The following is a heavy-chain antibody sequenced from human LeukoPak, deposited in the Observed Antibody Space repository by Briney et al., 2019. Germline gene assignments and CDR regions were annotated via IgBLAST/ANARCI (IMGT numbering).Heavy chain of an antibody. CDR1: GFTFSSYE. Sequence: GGSLRLSCAASGFTFSSYEMNWVRQAPGKGLEWVSSISSSSSYIYYADSVKGRFTISRDNAKNSLYLQMNSLRAEDTAVYYCAREKDYYGSGSFYYWGQGTLVTVSS. J-gene: IGHJ4*02. D-gene: IGHD3-10*01. CDR3: AREKDYYGSGSFYY. CDR2: ISSSSSYI. V-gene: IGHV3-21*01.